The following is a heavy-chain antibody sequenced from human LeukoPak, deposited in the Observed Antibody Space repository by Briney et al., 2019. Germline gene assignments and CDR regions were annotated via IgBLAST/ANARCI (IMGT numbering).Heavy chain of an antibody. D-gene: IGHD1-1*01. J-gene: IGHJ4*02. CDR2: ISSGSAYI. CDR1: GFTFSEHT. V-gene: IGHV3-21*01. Sequence: GGSLRLSCAASGFTFSEHTMNWVRQAPGKGLEWVSSISSGSAYINYADSVKGRFTISRDDTWNSLFLQMNSLRAEDTAVYYCARGNANHFDFWGQGALVTASS. CDR3: ARGNANHFDF.